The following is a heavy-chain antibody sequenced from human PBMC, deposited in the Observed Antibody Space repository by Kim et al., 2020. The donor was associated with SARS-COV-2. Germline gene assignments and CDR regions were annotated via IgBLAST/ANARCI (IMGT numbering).Heavy chain of an antibody. D-gene: IGHD1-26*01. CDR3: ARVLVPLEDPYSGSYRQDWYFDL. CDR2: IIPIFGTA. J-gene: IGHJ2*01. V-gene: IGHV1-69*13. Sequence: SVKVSCKASGGTFSSYAISWVRQAPGQGLEWMGGIIPIFGTANYAQKFQGRVTITADESTSTAYMELSSLRSEDTTVYYCARVLVPLEDPYSGSYRQDWYFDLWGRGTLVTVSS. CDR1: GGTFSSYA.